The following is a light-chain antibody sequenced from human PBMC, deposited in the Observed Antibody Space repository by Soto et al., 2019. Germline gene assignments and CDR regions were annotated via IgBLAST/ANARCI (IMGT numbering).Light chain of an antibody. J-gene: IGKJ1*01. Sequence: EIVINQSPSTLSESPGGRATLSCRASQSIGDTLAWYQHKPGQAPRLLISGASTGATGIPARFSGSGSGTEFTLTISSLQPDDFAPYYCQHYNSYSEAFGQGTKVDIK. CDR2: GAS. CDR1: QSIGDT. V-gene: IGKV3-15*01. CDR3: QHYNSYSEA.